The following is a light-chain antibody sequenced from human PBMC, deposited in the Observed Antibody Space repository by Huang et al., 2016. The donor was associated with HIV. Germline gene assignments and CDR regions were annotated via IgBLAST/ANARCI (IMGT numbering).Light chain of an antibody. CDR3: QQYGSSPYT. Sequence: EIVLTQSPGTLYLSPGERATLSCRASQSVSSSYLAWYQQKPGQAPRLLVYGASSRATGFQDRFSGSGSGTDFTLTISRLEPEDLAVYYCQQYGSSPYTFGQGTKLEIK. CDR2: GAS. CDR1: QSVSSSY. V-gene: IGKV3-20*01. J-gene: IGKJ2*01.